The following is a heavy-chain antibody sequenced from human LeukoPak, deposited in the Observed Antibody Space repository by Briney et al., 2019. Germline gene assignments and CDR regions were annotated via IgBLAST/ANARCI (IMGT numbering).Heavy chain of an antibody. V-gene: IGHV4-59*11. J-gene: IGHJ4*02. Sequence: PSETLSLTCIVSGGSISSHYWSWIRQPPGKGVEYIGYIYYSGSTDYNPSLKSRVTISLDTSKNQFSLNLTSVTAADTAVYYCARRSGVLDSRDSRYYFDHWGQGTLVTVSS. D-gene: IGHD3-22*01. CDR2: IYYSGST. CDR3: ARRSGVLDSRDSRYYFDH. CDR1: GGSISSHY.